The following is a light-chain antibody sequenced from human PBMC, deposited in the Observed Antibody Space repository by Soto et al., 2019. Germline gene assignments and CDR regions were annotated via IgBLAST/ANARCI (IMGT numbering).Light chain of an antibody. CDR3: QVWDSSNVV. CDR1: NIGGKN. J-gene: IGLJ2*01. Sequence: SYELTQPLSVSVALGQTASISCGGNNIGGKNVHWYQQRPGQAPVLVIYRNSNRPSVIPERFSGSNSGDTATLTISRAQDGDEADYYCQVWDSSNVVFGGGTKVTVL. V-gene: IGLV3-9*01. CDR2: RNS.